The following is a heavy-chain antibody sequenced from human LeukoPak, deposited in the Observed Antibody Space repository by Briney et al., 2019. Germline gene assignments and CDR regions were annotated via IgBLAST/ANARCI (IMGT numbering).Heavy chain of an antibody. CDR3: AKARNVDY. CDR1: GFTFSNYG. V-gene: IGHV3-30*02. Sequence: GGSLRLSCAASGFTFSNYGMHWVRQAPGKGLEWVAFIRYDGRNKYYSDSVKGRFTISRDNSKNTLYLQMNSLRAEDTAVYYCAKARNVDYWGQGTLVTVSS. J-gene: IGHJ4*02. CDR2: IRYDGRNK. D-gene: IGHD1-1*01.